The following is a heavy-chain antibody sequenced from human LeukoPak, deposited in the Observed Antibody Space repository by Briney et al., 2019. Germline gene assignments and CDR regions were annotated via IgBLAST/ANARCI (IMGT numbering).Heavy chain of an antibody. Sequence: ASVKASCKASGYTFTSYAMNWLRQAPGQGLEWMGWINTNTGNPTYAQGFTGRFVFSLDTSVSTAYLQISRLKAEDTAVYYCARDQGYEAVAGNFDYWGEGTLVTVSS. J-gene: IGHJ4*02. CDR1: GYTFTSYA. CDR2: INTNTGNP. CDR3: ARDQGYEAVAGNFDY. V-gene: IGHV7-4-1*02. D-gene: IGHD6-19*01.